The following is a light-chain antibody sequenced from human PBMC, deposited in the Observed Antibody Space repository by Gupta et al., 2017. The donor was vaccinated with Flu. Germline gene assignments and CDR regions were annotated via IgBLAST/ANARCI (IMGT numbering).Light chain of an antibody. Sequence: QMTQSPPPLSASVGDRVTITCQASQDINKNLNWYQQKLGKAPKLLIYDASNLETGVPSRFTGSGSGTDFVLTINNLQPEDIATYYCQQYDNIGLTFGPGTKLDIK. CDR3: QQYDNIGLT. CDR1: QDINKN. CDR2: DAS. J-gene: IGKJ3*01. V-gene: IGKV1-33*01.